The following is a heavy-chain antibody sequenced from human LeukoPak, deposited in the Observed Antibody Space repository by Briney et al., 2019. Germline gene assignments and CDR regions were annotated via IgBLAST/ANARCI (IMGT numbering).Heavy chain of an antibody. J-gene: IGHJ4*02. CDR1: GGSFSGYY. D-gene: IGHD6-13*01. Sequence: PSETLSLTCAVYGGSFSGYYWSWIRQPPGKGLEWIGEINHSGSTNYNPSPKRRVTISVDTSKNQFSLKLSSVTAADTAVYYCARARGSSSWDFDYWGEGTLVTVSS. V-gene: IGHV4-34*01. CDR2: INHSGST. CDR3: ARARGSSSWDFDY.